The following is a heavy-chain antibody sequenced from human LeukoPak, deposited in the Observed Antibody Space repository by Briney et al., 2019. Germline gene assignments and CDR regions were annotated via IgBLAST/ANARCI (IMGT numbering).Heavy chain of an antibody. CDR1: GFTLSTYY. V-gene: IGHV4-39*01. D-gene: IGHD2-15*01. CDR3: ARKVVFDL. CDR2: IYYSGST. J-gene: IGHJ2*01. Sequence: GSLRLSCAASGFTLSTYYMNWVRQPPGKGLEWIGSIYYSGSTYYNPSLKSRVTISVDTSKNQFSLKLSSVTAADTAVYYCARKVVFDLWGRGTLVTVSS.